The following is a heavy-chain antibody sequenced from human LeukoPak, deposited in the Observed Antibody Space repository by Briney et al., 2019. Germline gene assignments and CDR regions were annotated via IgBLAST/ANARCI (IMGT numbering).Heavy chain of an antibody. CDR1: GFTFSSYE. CDR2: ISFSGSTI. CDR3: ARGGYYDSSGYYYVGYFHH. D-gene: IGHD3-22*01. Sequence: GGSLRHSCAASGFTFSSYEMNWVRQAPGKGLEWVSYISFSGSTIYYADSVKGRFTISRDNAKNSLYVQMNSLRAEDTAVYYCARGGYYDSSGYYYVGYFHHWGQGTLVTVSS. J-gene: IGHJ1*01. V-gene: IGHV3-48*03.